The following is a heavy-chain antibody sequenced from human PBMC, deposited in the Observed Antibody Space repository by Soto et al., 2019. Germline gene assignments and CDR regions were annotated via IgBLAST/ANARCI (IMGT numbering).Heavy chain of an antibody. CDR2: IDPTDSFT. Sequence: GESLKISCKASGYKFTTFWLNWVRQTPGKGLEWLGRIDPTDSFTNYSPPFEGHVTISVDTSISTAYLQWNSLQASDTAIYYCARPASGGSRGAFDVWGQGTTVTVSS. CDR1: GYKFTTFW. V-gene: IGHV5-10-1*01. CDR3: ARPASGGSRGAFDV. J-gene: IGHJ3*01. D-gene: IGHD2-15*01.